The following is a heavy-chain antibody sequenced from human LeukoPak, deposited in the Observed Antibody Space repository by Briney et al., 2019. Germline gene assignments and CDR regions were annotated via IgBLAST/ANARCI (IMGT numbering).Heavy chain of an antibody. CDR1: GFTFSSYE. J-gene: IGHJ4*02. D-gene: IGHD5-18*01. CDR2: ISSSGSTI. Sequence: GGSLRLSCAASGFTFSSYEMNWVRQAPGKGLEWVSYISSSGSTIYYADSVKGRFTISRDNAKNSLYLQMNSLRAEDTAVYYCARGVDTAMVTPLDYWGQGTLVTGSS. CDR3: ARGVDTAMVTPLDY. V-gene: IGHV3-48*03.